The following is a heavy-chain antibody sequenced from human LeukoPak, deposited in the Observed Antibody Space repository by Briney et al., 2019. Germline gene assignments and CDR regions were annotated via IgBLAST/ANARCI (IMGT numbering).Heavy chain of an antibody. Sequence: GRSLRLSCAASGFTFSSYGMSWVRQAPGKGLEWVSAISGSGGSTYYADSVKGRFTISRDNSKNTLYLQMNSLRAEDTAVYYCAKADYIAVAGTAADYWGQGTLVTVSS. CDR3: AKADYIAVAGTAADY. CDR1: GFTFSSYG. D-gene: IGHD6-19*01. J-gene: IGHJ4*02. V-gene: IGHV3-23*01. CDR2: ISGSGGST.